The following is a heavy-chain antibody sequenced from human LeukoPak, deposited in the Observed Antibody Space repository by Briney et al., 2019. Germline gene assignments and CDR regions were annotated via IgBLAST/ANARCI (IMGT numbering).Heavy chain of an antibody. Sequence: GGSLRLSCAASGFTFDDYAMHWVRQAPGEGLEWVSGISWNSGSIGYADSVKGRFTISRDNAKNSLYLQMNSLRAEDTALYYCAKGITPTGGGYYFDYWGQGTLVTVSS. CDR3: AKGITPTGGGYYFDY. CDR1: GFTFDDYA. D-gene: IGHD1-14*01. V-gene: IGHV3-9*01. J-gene: IGHJ4*02. CDR2: ISWNSGSI.